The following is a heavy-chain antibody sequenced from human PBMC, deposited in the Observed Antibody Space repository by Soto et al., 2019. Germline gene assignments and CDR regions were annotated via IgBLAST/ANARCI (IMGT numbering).Heavy chain of an antibody. J-gene: IGHJ4*02. Sequence: GGSLRLSCAASGFTFSSYSMNWVRQAPGKGLEWVSYISSSSTIYYADSVKGRFTISRDNAKNSLYLQMNSLRAEDTAVYYCARVGMQQLVSDYWGQGTLVTVSS. CDR3: ARVGMQQLVSDY. CDR1: GFTFSSYS. D-gene: IGHD6-13*01. CDR2: ISSSSTI. V-gene: IGHV3-48*01.